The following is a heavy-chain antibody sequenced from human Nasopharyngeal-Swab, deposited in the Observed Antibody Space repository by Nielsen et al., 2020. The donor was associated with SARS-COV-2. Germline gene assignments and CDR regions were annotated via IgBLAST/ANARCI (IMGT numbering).Heavy chain of an antibody. D-gene: IGHD6-19*01. CDR1: GGSISSYY. V-gene: IGHV4-4*07. Sequence: SETLSLTCTVSGGSISSYYWSWIRQPAGKGLEWIGRIYTSGNTNYNPSLKSRVTMSVDTSKNQFSLKLTSATAADTAVYYCARGPDNSGFYAFPFWGQGILVTVSS. CDR2: IYTSGNT. CDR3: ARGPDNSGFYAFPF. J-gene: IGHJ4*02.